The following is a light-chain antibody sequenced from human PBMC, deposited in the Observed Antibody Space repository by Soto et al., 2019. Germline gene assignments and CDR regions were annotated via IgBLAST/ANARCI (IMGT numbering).Light chain of an antibody. J-gene: IGKJ1*01. Sequence: IVMTQSPATLSVSPGERATLSCRASQNIYSNIAWYQQRPGQAPRLLIYRASTRATGVPARFSGSGSGTEFTLTISSLQSEDFTVYSCLQYHNLWAFGQ. CDR3: LQYHNLWA. CDR2: RAS. V-gene: IGKV3-15*01. CDR1: QNIYSN.